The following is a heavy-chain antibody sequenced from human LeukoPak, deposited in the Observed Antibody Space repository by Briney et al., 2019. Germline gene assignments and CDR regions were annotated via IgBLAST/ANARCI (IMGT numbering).Heavy chain of an antibody. J-gene: IGHJ4*02. V-gene: IGHV4-34*01. CDR1: GGSFSGYY. CDR2: ISHSGST. D-gene: IGHD5-24*01. Sequence: SETLSLTCAVYGGSFSGYYRSWIRQPPGKGLEWIGEISHSGSTYYNPSLKSRVTISVDTSNNQFSLKLSSVTAADTAVYYCARGTFAPWLHSAPADHWGQGTLVTVSS. CDR3: ARGTFAPWLHSAPADH.